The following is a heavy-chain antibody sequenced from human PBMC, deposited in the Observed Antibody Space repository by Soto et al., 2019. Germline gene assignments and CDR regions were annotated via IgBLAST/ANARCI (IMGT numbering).Heavy chain of an antibody. CDR2: INHSGST. CDR1: GGSFSGYY. Sequence: SETLSLTCAVYGGSFSGYYWSRIRQPPGKGLEWIGEINHSGSTNYNPSLKSRVTISVDTSKNQFSLKLSSVTAADTAVYYCASCTDSGYDLDYYYGMDVWGQGTTVTVSS. V-gene: IGHV4-34*01. D-gene: IGHD5-12*01. J-gene: IGHJ6*02. CDR3: ASCTDSGYDLDYYYGMDV.